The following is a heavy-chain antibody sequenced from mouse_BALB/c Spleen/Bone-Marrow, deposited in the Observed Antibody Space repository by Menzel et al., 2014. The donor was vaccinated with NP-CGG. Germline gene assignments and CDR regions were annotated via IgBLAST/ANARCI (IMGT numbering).Heavy chain of an antibody. CDR1: GFTFSDYY. J-gene: IGHJ3*01. CDR3: ARGGAHYYGRGFTY. D-gene: IGHD1-2*01. Sequence: EVKLMDSGGNLVKPGGSLKLSCAASGFTFSDYYMYWVRQTPEKRLEWVATISDGGSYTYYPDSVKGRFTISRDNAKNSLYLQMNSLKSEDSAMYYCARGGAHYYGRGFTYWGQGTLVTVSA. V-gene: IGHV5-4*02. CDR2: ISDGGSYT.